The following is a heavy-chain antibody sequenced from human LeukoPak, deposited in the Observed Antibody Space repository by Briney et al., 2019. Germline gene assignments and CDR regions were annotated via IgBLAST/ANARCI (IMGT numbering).Heavy chain of an antibody. Sequence: ASVKVSCKASGYTFTGYYMHWVRQAPGQGLEWMGWINPNSGGTNYAQKFQGRVTMTRDTSISTAYMELGRLRSDDTAVYYCATVLGIAWELLFDYWGQGTLVTVSS. CDR2: INPNSGGT. CDR3: ATVLGIAWELLFDY. CDR1: GYTFTGYY. J-gene: IGHJ4*02. D-gene: IGHD1-26*01. V-gene: IGHV1-2*02.